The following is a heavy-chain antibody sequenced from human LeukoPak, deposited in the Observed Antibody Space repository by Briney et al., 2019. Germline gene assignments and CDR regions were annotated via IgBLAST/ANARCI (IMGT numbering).Heavy chain of an antibody. CDR1: GYTFTSYD. V-gene: IGHV1-8*01. D-gene: IGHD6-13*01. Sequence: ASVKVSCKTSGYTFTSYDLYWVRQATGQGLEWMGWMNPKSGNTGYAQKFQGRVTMTRNTSISTAYMELSSLRSEDTAVYYCARDGRAAAGTDWFDPWGQGTLVTVSS. CDR2: MNPKSGNT. J-gene: IGHJ5*02. CDR3: ARDGRAAAGTDWFDP.